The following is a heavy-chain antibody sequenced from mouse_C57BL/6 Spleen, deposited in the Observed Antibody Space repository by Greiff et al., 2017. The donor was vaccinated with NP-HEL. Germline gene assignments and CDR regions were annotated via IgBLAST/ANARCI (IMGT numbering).Heavy chain of an antibody. V-gene: IGHV1-69*01. CDR1: GYTFTSYW. D-gene: IGHD1-1*01. J-gene: IGHJ2*01. CDR2: IDPSDSYT. Sequence: QVQLQPGAELVLPWASVTLSCPASGYTFTSYWMHWVKQRPGQGLEWLGEIDPSDSYTNYNQKFKGKSTLTVDKSSSTAYMQLSSLTSEDSAVYYCARGGTTVHFDYWGQGTTLTVSS. CDR3: ARGGTTVHFDY.